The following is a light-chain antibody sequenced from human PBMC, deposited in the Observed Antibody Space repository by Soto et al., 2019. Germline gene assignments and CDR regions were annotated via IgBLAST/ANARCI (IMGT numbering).Light chain of an antibody. CDR2: DTS. CDR1: QDISNY. V-gene: IGKV1-33*01. CDR3: KQYDKLVS. J-gene: IGKJ2*01. Sequence: DIQMTQSPASLSASVGDRVTITCQASQDISNYLNWYQQKAGKAPKLLIYDTSELHTGVPSRFSGSVSGTEFTFTISTLQPEDIATYYCKQYDKLVSFGQGTKLEIK.